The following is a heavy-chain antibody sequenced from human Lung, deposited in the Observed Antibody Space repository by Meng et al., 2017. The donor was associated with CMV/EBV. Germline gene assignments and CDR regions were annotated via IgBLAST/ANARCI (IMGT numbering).Heavy chain of an antibody. Sequence: ASVKVSXKASGYTFTGYYMHWVRQAPGQGLEWMGWISPNSGGTNYAQKFQGRVTMTRDTSISTTYMELSRLRSDDTAVYYCAREARAAGTDEYFDYWGQGTLVTVSS. J-gene: IGHJ4*02. D-gene: IGHD6-13*01. V-gene: IGHV1-2*02. CDR3: AREARAAGTDEYFDY. CDR2: ISPNSGGT. CDR1: GYTFTGYY.